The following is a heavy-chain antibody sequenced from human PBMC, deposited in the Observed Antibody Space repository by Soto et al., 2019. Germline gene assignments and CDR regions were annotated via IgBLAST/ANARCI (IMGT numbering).Heavy chain of an antibody. D-gene: IGHD4-17*01. CDR2: LDSGGYNS. J-gene: IGHJ4*02. CDR3: ARGHDFGDYQD. CDR1: GFTFSSHS. V-gene: IGHV3-21*01. Sequence: EVHLVESGGGLVKPGGSLRLSCAASGFTFSSHSMNWVRQAPGKGPEWVSSLDSGGYNSHYADSVRGRFTISRDNPNNSLYLQMNSLRAEDTALYFCARGHDFGDYQDWGQGTLVIVSS.